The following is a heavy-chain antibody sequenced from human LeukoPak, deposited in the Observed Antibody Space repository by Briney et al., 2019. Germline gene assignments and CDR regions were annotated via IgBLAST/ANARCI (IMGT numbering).Heavy chain of an antibody. J-gene: IGHJ4*02. CDR1: GGSISSYY. Sequence: SETLSLTCIVSGGSISSYYWGWIRPPPGEGLEWIGYISGSTNYNPPLTSRVTISIDTSKNQFSLKVTSVTAADTAVYYCARLRGGSYYDYWGQGTLVTVSS. CDR2: ISGST. D-gene: IGHD1-26*01. CDR3: ARLRGGSYYDY. V-gene: IGHV4-59*08.